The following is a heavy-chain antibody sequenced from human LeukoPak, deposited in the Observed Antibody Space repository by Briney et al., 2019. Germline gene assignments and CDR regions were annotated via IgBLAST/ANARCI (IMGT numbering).Heavy chain of an antibody. Sequence: SGGSLRLSCAASGFTFSSYDMHWVRQATGKGLEWVSAISTAGDTYYPGSVKGRFTISRENAKNSLYLQMNSLRAGDTAVYYCARAGGYCSGGSCEGYAFDIWGQGTMVTVSS. D-gene: IGHD2-15*01. CDR1: GFTFSSYD. CDR2: ISTAGDT. CDR3: ARAGGYCSGGSCEGYAFDI. J-gene: IGHJ3*02. V-gene: IGHV3-13*01.